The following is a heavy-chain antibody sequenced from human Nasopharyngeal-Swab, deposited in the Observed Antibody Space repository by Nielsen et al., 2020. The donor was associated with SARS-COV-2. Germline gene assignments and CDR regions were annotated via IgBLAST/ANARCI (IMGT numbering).Heavy chain of an antibody. V-gene: IGHV3-74*01. Sequence: GGSLRLSCAASGFTFSSYWMHWVRQAPGKGLVWVSSINSDGSSTSYADSVKGRFTISRDNAKNSLYLQMNSLRAEDTALYYCAKDNGAGTFYYYYGMDVWGQGTTVTVSS. CDR3: AKDNGAGTFYYYYGMDV. CDR1: GFTFSSYW. J-gene: IGHJ6*02. D-gene: IGHD6-19*01. CDR2: INSDGSST.